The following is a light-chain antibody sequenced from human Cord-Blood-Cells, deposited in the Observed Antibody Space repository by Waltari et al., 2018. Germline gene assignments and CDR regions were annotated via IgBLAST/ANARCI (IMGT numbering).Light chain of an antibody. CDR3: QQYNSYST. V-gene: IGKV1-5*03. CDR2: KAS. Sequence: DIQMTQSPSTLSASVGARVTITCRASQSISSWLAWYQQKPGKAPKLLNYKASSLESGVPSRFSGSGSGTEFTLTISSLQPDDFATYYCQQYNSYSTFGQGTKLEIK. CDR1: QSISSW. J-gene: IGKJ2*01.